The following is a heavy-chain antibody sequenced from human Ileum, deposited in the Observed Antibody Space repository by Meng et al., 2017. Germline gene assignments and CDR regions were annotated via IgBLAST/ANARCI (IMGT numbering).Heavy chain of an antibody. J-gene: IGHJ4*02. D-gene: IGHD1-26*01. CDR2: IHYNAST. V-gene: IGHV4-34*01. CDR3: ARRIRGGSYLG. Sequence: QLQLMQWGAGMLKPSETLSLTCTVYVDSFTDYYWNWIRQPPGKGLEWIGEIHYNASTNYTPSLGSRVTISEDTSQKQFSLRLSSVTAADTAVYYCARRIRGGSYLGWGQGTLVTVSS. CDR1: VDSFTDYY.